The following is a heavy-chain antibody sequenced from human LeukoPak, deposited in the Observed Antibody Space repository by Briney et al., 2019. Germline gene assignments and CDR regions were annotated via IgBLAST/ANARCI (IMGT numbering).Heavy chain of an antibody. V-gene: IGHV4-59*12. CDR3: ASRGSGWYYFDY. CDR2: IYYSGST. J-gene: IGHJ4*02. D-gene: IGHD6-19*01. CDR1: GGSISSYY. Sequence: SEALSLTCTVSGGSISSYYWSWIRQPPGKGLEWIGYIYYSGSTNYNPSLKSRVTISVDKSKNQFSLKLSSVTAADTAVYYCASRGSGWYYFDYWGQGTLVTVSS.